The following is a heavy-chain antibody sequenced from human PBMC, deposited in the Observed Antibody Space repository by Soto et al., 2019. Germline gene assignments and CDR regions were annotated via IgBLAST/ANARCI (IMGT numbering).Heavy chain of an antibody. CDR2: IFSNDEK. J-gene: IGHJ4*02. CDR3: ALISRDGYNSLDY. Sequence: QVILKASGPVLVKPTETLTLTCTVSGFQLYKGKMGVTWIRQPPGKALEWLAHIFSNDEKSYSTSLKSRLTISMDTSKSQVVLTTTNMDPVDTATSYCALISRDGYNSLDYWGQGTLVTVSS. D-gene: IGHD5-18*01. V-gene: IGHV2-26*01. CDR1: GFQLYKGKMG.